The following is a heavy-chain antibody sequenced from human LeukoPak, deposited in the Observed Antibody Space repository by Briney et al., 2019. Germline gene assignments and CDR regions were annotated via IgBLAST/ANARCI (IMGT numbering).Heavy chain of an antibody. J-gene: IGHJ2*01. CDR3: ARDSSGKGTWYFDL. D-gene: IGHD2-15*01. CDR1: GFTFNNAW. V-gene: IGHV3-15*01. Sequence: GGSLRLSCAASGFTFNNAWMSWVRQAPGKGLEWVGRIRRKSDGGTTDYATPVKGRFTISRDDSENTVYLQMSSLKSEDTAVYYCARDSSGKGTWYFDLWGRGTLVTVSS. CDR2: IRRKSDGGTT.